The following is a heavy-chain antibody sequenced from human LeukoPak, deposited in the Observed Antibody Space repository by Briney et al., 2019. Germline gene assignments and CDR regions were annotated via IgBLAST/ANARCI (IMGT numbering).Heavy chain of an antibody. Sequence: PSETLSLTCTVSGGSISSYYWSWIRQPPGKGLEWIGYIYYSGSTNYNPSLKSRVTISVDTSKNQFSLKLSSVTAADTAVYYCAAQLELWEVWFDPWGQGTLVTVSS. D-gene: IGHD1-7*01. V-gene: IGHV4-59*01. CDR2: IYYSGST. J-gene: IGHJ5*02. CDR1: GGSISSYY. CDR3: AAQLELWEVWFDP.